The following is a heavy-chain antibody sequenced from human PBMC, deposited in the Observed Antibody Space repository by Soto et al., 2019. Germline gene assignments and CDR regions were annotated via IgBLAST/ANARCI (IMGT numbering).Heavy chain of an antibody. J-gene: IGHJ3*02. D-gene: IGHD3-22*01. CDR1: GFTFSSYA. CDR3: AKDSGPYYYDSSGYYPDAFDI. CDR2: ISGSGGST. Sequence: GSLRLSCAASGFTFSSYAMSWVRQAPGKGLEWVSAISGSGGSTYYADSVKGRFTISRDNSKNTLYLQMNSLRAEDTAVYYCAKDSGPYYYDSSGYYPDAFDIWGQGTMVTVSS. V-gene: IGHV3-23*01.